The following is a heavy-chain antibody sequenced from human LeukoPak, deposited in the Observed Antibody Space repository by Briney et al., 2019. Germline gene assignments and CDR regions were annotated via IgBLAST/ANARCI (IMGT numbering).Heavy chain of an antibody. J-gene: IGHJ4*02. CDR2: INSDGSST. V-gene: IGHV3-74*01. D-gene: IGHD3-22*01. Sequence: GGSLRLSCVASGFTFSSFWMHWVRQVPGKGLVWVSRINSDGSSTSYADSVKGRFTISRDNPKNTLYLQMNSLRAEDTAVYFCAGGQLGYLVDYWGQGTLVTVSS. CDR1: GFTFSSFW. CDR3: AGGQLGYLVDY.